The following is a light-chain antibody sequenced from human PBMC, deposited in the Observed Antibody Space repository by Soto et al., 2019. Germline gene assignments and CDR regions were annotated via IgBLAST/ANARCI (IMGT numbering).Light chain of an antibody. CDR1: SSDVGSYNL. CDR2: GGI. CDR3: CSYAGSSIVV. J-gene: IGLJ2*01. Sequence: QSALTQPASVSGSPGQSITISCTGTSSDVGSYNLVSWYQQHPGKAPKLMIYGGIKRPSGVSNRFSGSKSGNTASLTISGLQAEDEADYYCCSYAGSSIVVFGGGTKVTVL. V-gene: IGLV2-23*01.